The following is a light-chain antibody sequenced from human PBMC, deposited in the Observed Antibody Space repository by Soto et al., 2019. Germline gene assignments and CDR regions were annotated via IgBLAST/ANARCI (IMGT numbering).Light chain of an antibody. J-gene: IGKJ1*01. Sequence: DIQMTQSPSSLSASVGDRVTITCRASQSISSYLNWYQQKPGKAPKLLIYAASSLQSGVTSRFSGSGSGTDFTLTISSLQPEDFATYYCQHSYSTAFGQGTKVEIK. V-gene: IGKV1-39*01. CDR3: QHSYSTA. CDR1: QSISSY. CDR2: AAS.